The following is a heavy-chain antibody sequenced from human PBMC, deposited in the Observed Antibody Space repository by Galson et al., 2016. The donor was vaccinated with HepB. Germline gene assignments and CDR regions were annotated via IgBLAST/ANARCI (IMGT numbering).Heavy chain of an antibody. CDR3: ARDRLASGNHLDY. D-gene: IGHD4-23*01. Sequence: SLRLSCAASGFTFTTSAMSWVRQAPGKGLEWVSAISGSGGGTFYADSVKGRFTISRDNSKNTLFLQMNSLRAEDTAVYYCARDRLASGNHLDYWGQGTLVTVSS. CDR1: GFTFTTSA. V-gene: IGHV3-23*01. J-gene: IGHJ4*02. CDR2: ISGSGGGT.